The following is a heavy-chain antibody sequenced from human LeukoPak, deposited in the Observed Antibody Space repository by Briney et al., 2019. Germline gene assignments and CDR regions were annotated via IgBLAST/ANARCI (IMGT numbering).Heavy chain of an antibody. Sequence: PSETLSLTCTVSGGSISSYYWSWIRQPPGKGLEWIGYIYYSGSTNYNPSLKSRVTISVDTSKNQFSLKLSSVTAADTAVYYCASRSVLGEFGAWGHGIPVTVSS. D-gene: IGHD3-10*01. CDR3: ASRSVLGEFGA. CDR2: IYYSGST. J-gene: IGHJ4*03. CDR1: GGSISSYY. V-gene: IGHV4-59*01.